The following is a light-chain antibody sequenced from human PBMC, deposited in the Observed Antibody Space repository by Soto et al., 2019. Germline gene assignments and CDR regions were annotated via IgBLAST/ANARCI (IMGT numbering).Light chain of an antibody. J-gene: IGKJ2*01. V-gene: IGKV3-20*01. Sequence: DIVLTQSPGTLSLSPGEGATLSCRASQSVTSSYLAWYQKKPGQAPRLLIYGASNRSNGIPDRFSGSGSGTDFTLTISSLEPEDFAVYYCQQYGSSPYTFGQGTKLEIK. CDR3: QQYGSSPYT. CDR1: QSVTSSY. CDR2: GAS.